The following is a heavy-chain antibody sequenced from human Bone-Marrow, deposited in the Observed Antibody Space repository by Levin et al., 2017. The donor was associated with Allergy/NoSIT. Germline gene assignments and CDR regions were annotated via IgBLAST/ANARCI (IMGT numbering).Heavy chain of an antibody. CDR1: GFTLNSHN. V-gene: IGHV3-21*01. J-gene: IGHJ4*02. CDR2: ISSSGIYI. D-gene: IGHD3-10*01. CDR3: ARVLLEGGNQYGSGLYDS. Sequence: PGGSLRLSCAVSGFTLNSHNINWVRQAPGKGLEWVAAISSSGIYINYADSVKGRFTISRDDAKNSVYLQMNSMRDEDTALYYCARVLLEGGNQYGSGLYDSWGQGTLVTVSS.